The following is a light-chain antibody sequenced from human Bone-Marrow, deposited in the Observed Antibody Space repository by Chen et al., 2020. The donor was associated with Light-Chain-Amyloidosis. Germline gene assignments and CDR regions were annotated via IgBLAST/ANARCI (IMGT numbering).Light chain of an antibody. CDR2: EDD. CDR3: QSYQGSSQGV. CDR1: SGSIATNY. Sequence: NFMLTQPHSVSEPPGKTVIISCTRSSGSIATNYVQWYQQRPGSSPTTVIYEDDQRPSGVPDRFSGSIDRSSNSASLTISGLKAEDEADYYCQSYQGSSQGVFGGGTKLTVL. V-gene: IGLV6-57*01. J-gene: IGLJ3*02.